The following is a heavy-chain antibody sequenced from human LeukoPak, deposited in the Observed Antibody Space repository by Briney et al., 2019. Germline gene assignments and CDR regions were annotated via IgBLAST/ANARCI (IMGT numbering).Heavy chain of an antibody. CDR2: IYYSGST. D-gene: IGHD3-10*01. J-gene: IGHJ4*02. CDR1: GGSISSSSYY. CDR3: ASGSGSPTPCY. Sequence: SETLSLTCTVSGGSISSSSYYWGWIRQPPGKGLEWIGSIYYSGSTYYNPSLKSRVTISVDTSKNQFSLKLSSVTAADTAVYYCASGSGSPTPCYWGQGTLVTVSS. V-gene: IGHV4-39*01.